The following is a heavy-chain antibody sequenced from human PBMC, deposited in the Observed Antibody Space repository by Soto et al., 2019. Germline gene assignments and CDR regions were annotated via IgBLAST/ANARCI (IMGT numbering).Heavy chain of an antibody. CDR3: AKDLEIQSYHYYYMDV. D-gene: IGHD5-18*01. V-gene: IGHV3-30*18. Sequence: GGSLRLSCAASGFTFSSYAMHWVRQAPGKGLEWVAVISYDGSNKYYADSVKGRFTISRDNSKNTLYLQMNSLRAEDTAVYYCAKDLEIQSYHYYYMDVWGKGTAVTVSS. CDR1: GFTFSSYA. CDR2: ISYDGSNK. J-gene: IGHJ6*03.